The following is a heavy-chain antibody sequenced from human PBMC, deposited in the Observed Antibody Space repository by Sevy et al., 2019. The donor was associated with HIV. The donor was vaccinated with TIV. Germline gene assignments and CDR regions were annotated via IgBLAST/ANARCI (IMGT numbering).Heavy chain of an antibody. D-gene: IGHD1-7*01. J-gene: IGHJ3*02. Sequence: SETLSLTCAVYGGSFSGYYWSWIRQPPGKGLEWIGEINHSGSTNYNPSLKSRVTISVDTSKNQFSLKLSSVTAADTAVYYCARVDLELAGGVDAFDIWGQGTMVTVSS. CDR3: ARVDLELAGGVDAFDI. V-gene: IGHV4-34*01. CDR2: INHSGST. CDR1: GGSFSGYY.